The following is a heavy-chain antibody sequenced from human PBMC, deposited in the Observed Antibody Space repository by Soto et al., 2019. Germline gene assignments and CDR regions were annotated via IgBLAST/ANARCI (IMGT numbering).Heavy chain of an antibody. CDR1: GFTFSSYA. D-gene: IGHD3-9*01. J-gene: IGHJ4*02. Sequence: PGGSLRISCAASGFTFSSYAMHWVRQAPGKGLEWVAVISYDGSNKYYADSVKGRFTISRDNSKNTLYLQMNSLRAEDTSVYYCAKAYYDILTGYIDYWGQGTLVTVSS. V-gene: IGHV3-30-3*01. CDR2: ISYDGSNK. CDR3: AKAYYDILTGYIDY.